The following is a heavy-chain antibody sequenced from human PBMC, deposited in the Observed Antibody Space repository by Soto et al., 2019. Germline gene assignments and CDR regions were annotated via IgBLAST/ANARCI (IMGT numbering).Heavy chain of an antibody. J-gene: IGHJ3*01. V-gene: IGHV3-23*01. CDR1: GFSFSVFA. CDR3: AKDWSGGTSDF. Sequence: EVDLLESGGGLAQPGGSRRLSCAASGFSFSVFAMTWVRPAPGKGLEWVSRISGSGGSTSYADSVNSRFTISRDKSKNMLYLKMISLRGEDTAVDYCAKDWSGGTSDFWGQGTMVIVAS. D-gene: IGHD3-16*01. CDR2: ISGSGGST.